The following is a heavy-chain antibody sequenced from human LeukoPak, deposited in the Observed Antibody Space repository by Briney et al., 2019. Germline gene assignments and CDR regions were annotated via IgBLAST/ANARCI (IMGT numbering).Heavy chain of an antibody. V-gene: IGHV4-61*01. CDR2: IYYNGDT. D-gene: IGHD6-25*01. Sequence: SETLSLTCTVSGGSVSNSLYYWSWIRQPPGKGLEWIGYIYYNGDTNYNPSLKSRVIISIDTSSNQFSLRLNSMTAADTAVYYCARVLRAASWRRYDYWGQGSLVTVSS. J-gene: IGHJ4*02. CDR3: ARVLRAASWRRYDY. CDR1: GGSVSNSLYY.